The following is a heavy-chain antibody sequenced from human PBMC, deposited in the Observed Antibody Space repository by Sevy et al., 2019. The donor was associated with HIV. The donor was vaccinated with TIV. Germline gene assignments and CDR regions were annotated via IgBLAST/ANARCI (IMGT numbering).Heavy chain of an antibody. CDR2: INPNSGGT. D-gene: IGHD3-22*01. J-gene: IGHJ4*02. V-gene: IGHV1-2*02. CDR3: ARDPAVAGTTSGDDSSGYYFFDY. Sequence: ASVKVSCKASGYTFTGYYMHWVRQAPGQGLEWMGWINPNSGGTNYAQKFQGRVTMTRDTSISTAYMELSRLRSDDTAVYYCARDPAVAGTTSGDDSSGYYFFDYWGQGTLVTVSS. CDR1: GYTFTGYY.